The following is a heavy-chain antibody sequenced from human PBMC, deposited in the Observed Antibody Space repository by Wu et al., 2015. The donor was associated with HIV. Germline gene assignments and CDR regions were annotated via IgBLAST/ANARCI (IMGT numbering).Heavy chain of an antibody. D-gene: IGHD1-1*01. CDR3: ARDGSLSALENWLNP. CDR2: IDPRSRST. CDR1: GYDFTNYY. Sequence: QDLLVQSGPELKRPGASVKVSCKTFGYDFTNYYMHWVRQAPGRDLEWLGVIDPRSRSTAYAPNFQGRLTVTSDTSTNTFYMELSSLTSGDTAIYYCARDGSLSALENWLNPWGQGTLVTVSS. V-gene: IGHV1-46*01. J-gene: IGHJ5*02.